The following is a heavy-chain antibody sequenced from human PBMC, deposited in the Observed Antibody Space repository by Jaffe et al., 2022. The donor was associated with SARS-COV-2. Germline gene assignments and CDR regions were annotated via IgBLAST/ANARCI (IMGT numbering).Heavy chain of an antibody. Sequence: QVQLVESGGGLVKPGGSLRLSCAASGFTFSDYQMSWIRQAPGKGLEWVSYISRSGSTIYYADSVKGRFTISRDNAKNSLHLQMNSLRAEDTAVYYCALDAYCGGGSCYSEYFQHWGQGTLVTVSS. CDR3: ALDAYCGGGSCYSEYFQH. J-gene: IGHJ1*01. D-gene: IGHD2-15*01. V-gene: IGHV3-11*01. CDR1: GFTFSDYQ. CDR2: ISRSGSTI.